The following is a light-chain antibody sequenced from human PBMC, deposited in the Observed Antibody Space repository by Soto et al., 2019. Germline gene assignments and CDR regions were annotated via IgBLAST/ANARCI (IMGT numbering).Light chain of an antibody. CDR3: QQYHYWPIT. Sequence: DIQMTQSPSTPSASVGDRVTITCRASQSISSWLAWYQQKPGKAPKLLIYKASTLKSGVPSRFSGSGSGTEFTLTISSLQSEDFAVYLCQQYHYWPITFGQGTRLETK. V-gene: IGKV1-5*03. CDR1: QSISSW. J-gene: IGKJ5*01. CDR2: KAS.